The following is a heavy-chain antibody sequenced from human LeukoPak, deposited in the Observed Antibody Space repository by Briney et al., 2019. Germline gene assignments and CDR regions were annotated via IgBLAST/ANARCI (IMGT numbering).Heavy chain of an antibody. CDR1: GFTFSSYA. V-gene: IGHV3-30*04. J-gene: IGHJ4*02. D-gene: IGHD6-13*01. Sequence: SGGSLRLSCAASGFTFSSYAMHWVRQAPGKGLEWVAVISYDGSNKYYADSVKGRFTISRDNSKNSLYLQMNSLRAEDTAVYYCARVAEAAAFDSWGQGTLVTVSS. CDR3: ARVAEAAAFDS. CDR2: ISYDGSNK.